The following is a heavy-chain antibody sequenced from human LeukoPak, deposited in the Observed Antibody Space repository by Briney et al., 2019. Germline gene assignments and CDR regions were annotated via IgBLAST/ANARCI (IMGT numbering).Heavy chain of an antibody. CDR3: AKDVSTGELSDY. D-gene: IGHD7-27*01. Sequence: PGGSLRLSCAASGFTFSDYYMSWIRQAPGKGLEWVSYISSSGSTIYYADSVKGRFTISRDNAKNSLYLQMNSLRAEDTAVYYCAKDVSTGELSDYWGQGTLVTVSS. J-gene: IGHJ4*02. CDR2: ISSSGSTI. V-gene: IGHV3-11*01. CDR1: GFTFSDYY.